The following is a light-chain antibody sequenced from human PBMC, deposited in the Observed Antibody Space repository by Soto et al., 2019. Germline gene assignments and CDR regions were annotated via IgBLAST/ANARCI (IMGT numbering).Light chain of an antibody. CDR3: QQYNDNWT. Sequence: DIQMTQSPSTLSASVGDRVTITCRASQSISSWLAWYQQKPGTAPKLLIYKASTLQTGVPSRFSGSGSGTEFTLTISSLQPADFATYYCQQYNDNWTFGQGTKV. CDR2: KAS. J-gene: IGKJ1*01. V-gene: IGKV1-5*03. CDR1: QSISSW.